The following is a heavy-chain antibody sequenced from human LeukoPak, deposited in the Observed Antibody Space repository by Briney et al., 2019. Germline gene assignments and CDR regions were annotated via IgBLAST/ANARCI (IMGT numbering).Heavy chain of an antibody. CDR2: IYSGGST. Sequence: GGSLRLSCAASGFTVSSNYMSWVRQAPGKGLEWVAGIYSGGSTYYADSVKGRFTISRDNSKNTLYLQMNSLRAEDTAVYYCARLFMVRGVIITSYFDYWGQGTLVTVSS. J-gene: IGHJ4*02. D-gene: IGHD3-10*01. CDR3: ARLFMVRGVIITSYFDY. V-gene: IGHV3-66*04. CDR1: GFTVSSNY.